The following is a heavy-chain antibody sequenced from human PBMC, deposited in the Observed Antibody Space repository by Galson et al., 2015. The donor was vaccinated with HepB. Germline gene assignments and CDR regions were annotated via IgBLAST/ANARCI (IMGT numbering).Heavy chain of an antibody. Sequence: SLRLSCAASGFIFTRYAISWVRQAPGKGLEWVSSIGGSGASTYYADSVKGRFTFSRNNAKNSLYLQMNNLRAEDTAVYYCARRYFDYWGQGTLVTVSS. V-gene: IGHV3-23*01. CDR2: IGGSGAST. CDR3: ARRYFDY. J-gene: IGHJ4*02. CDR1: GFIFTRYA.